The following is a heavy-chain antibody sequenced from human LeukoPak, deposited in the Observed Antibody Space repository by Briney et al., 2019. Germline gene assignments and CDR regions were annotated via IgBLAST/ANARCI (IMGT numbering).Heavy chain of an antibody. CDR1: GYSISSGYY. CDR3: ARIAAAGPYYYYMDV. J-gene: IGHJ6*03. V-gene: IGHV4-61*01. Sequence: SSETLSLTCTDSGYSISSGYYWGWSRQPPGKGLEWIGYIYYSGSTNYNPSLKSRVTISVDTSKNQFSLKLSSVTAADTAVYYCARIAAAGPYYYYMDVWGKGTTVTISS. D-gene: IGHD6-13*01. CDR2: IYYSGST.